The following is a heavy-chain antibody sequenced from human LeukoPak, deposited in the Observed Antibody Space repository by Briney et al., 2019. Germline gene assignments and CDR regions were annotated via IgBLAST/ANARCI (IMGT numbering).Heavy chain of an antibody. J-gene: IGHJ4*02. V-gene: IGHV3-21*01. Sequence: GGSLRLSCAASGFTFDDYGMNWVRQAPGKGLEWVSSISSSSSYIYYADSVKGRFTISRDNAKNSLYLQMNSLRAEDTAVYYCARAYLYYVFDYWGQGTLVTVSS. CDR1: GFTFDDYG. CDR3: ARAYLYYVFDY. CDR2: ISSSSSYI. D-gene: IGHD3-16*01.